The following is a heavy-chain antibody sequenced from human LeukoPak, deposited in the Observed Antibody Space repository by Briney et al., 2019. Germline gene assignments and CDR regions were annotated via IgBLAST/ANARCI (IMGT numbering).Heavy chain of an antibody. V-gene: IGHV3-9*01. D-gene: IGHD1-1*01. CDR3: AKDMSSGTTHHNRVHGAFDM. Sequence: GGSLRPSCAASGFTFHDYAMHWVRQVPGKGLEWVSGITWNGATIDYADSVKGRFTISRDNAENSLYLQMNSLRPEDTAVYFCAKDMSSGTTHHNRVHGAFDMWGQGTMVTVSS. CDR1: GFTFHDYA. J-gene: IGHJ3*02. CDR2: ITWNGATI.